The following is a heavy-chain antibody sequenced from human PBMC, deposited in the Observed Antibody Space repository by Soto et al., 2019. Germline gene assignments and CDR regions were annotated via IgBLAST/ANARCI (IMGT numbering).Heavy chain of an antibody. CDR1: GYTFRNYG. J-gene: IGHJ6*04. CDR2: IGGLKGET. V-gene: IGHV1-18*01. Sequence: QIQLVQSGDEVAKPGASVKVSCKTPGYTFRNYGISWVRQAPRQGLEWLGWIGGLKGETSYAPSFQGRLSLTSDISTGTAYMELRGLKSDDTAVYYCAKEVRTNAEYDYWQYYMDAWGNGTSVTVST. D-gene: IGHD3-10*01. CDR3: AKEVRTNAEYDYWQYYMDA.